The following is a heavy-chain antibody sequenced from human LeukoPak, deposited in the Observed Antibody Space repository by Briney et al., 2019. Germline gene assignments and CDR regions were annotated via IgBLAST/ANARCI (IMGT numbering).Heavy chain of an antibody. V-gene: IGHV3-21*01. CDR2: ISSSSSYI. J-gene: IGHJ4*02. Sequence: GGSLRLSCVGTGFTFSTYRMNWVRQAPGKGLEWVSSISSSSSYIYYADSVKGRITISRDNAKNSLYLQMNSLRVEDTAVYYCARDKDVYFDYWGQGTLVTV. CDR3: ARDKDVYFDY. CDR1: GFTFSTYR.